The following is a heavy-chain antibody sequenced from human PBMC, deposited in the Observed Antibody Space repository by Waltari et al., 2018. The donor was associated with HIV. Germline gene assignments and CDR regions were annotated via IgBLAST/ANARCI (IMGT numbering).Heavy chain of an antibody. CDR3: ARAYYDFWSGTGSSGNWFDP. J-gene: IGHJ5*02. V-gene: IGHV4-61*02. D-gene: IGHD3-3*01. CDR2: IYTSGST. CDR1: GGSIRSGSYY. Sequence: QVQLQESGPGLVKPSQTLSLTCTVSGGSIRSGSYYWSWTRQPAGKGLELIGRIYTSGSTNYNPSLKSRVTISVDTSKNQFSLKLRSVTAADTAVYYCARAYYDFWSGTGSSGNWFDPWGQGTLVTVSS.